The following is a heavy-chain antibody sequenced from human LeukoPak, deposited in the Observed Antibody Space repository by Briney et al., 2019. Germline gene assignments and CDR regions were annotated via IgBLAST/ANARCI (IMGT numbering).Heavy chain of an antibody. CDR1: GGSISSCRYH. CDR2: IYYSGST. J-gene: IGHJ4*02. V-gene: IGHV4-39*01. D-gene: IGHD3-22*01. CDR3: ARHPYDSSCSYYLDY. Sequence: PSETLSLTCTVSGGSISSCRYHWGWIRQPPGKGLEWIGTIYYSGSTYYNPSLQSRVTIPVDTSKNQFSLNLSSVTAADTAVFYCARHPYDSSCSYYLDYWGQGTLVTVSS.